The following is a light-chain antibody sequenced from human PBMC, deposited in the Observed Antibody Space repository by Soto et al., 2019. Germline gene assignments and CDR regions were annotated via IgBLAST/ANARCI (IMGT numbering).Light chain of an antibody. J-gene: IGLJ1*01. CDR2: DVS. CDR3: SSYTSSSTLEV. CDR1: SSDVGGYNY. V-gene: IGLV2-14*01. Sequence: QSALTQPASVSGSPGQSITISCTGTSSDVGGYNYVSWYQQHPGKAPKLMIYDVSNRPSGFSNRFSGSKSGNTASLTISGLQAEDEADYYCSSYTSSSTLEVFGTGPKLTVL.